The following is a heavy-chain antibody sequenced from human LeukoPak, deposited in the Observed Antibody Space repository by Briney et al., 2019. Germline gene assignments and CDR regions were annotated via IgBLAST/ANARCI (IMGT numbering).Heavy chain of an antibody. D-gene: IGHD1-26*01. V-gene: IGHV1-46*01. Sequence: ASVKVSCKASGYTFTSYYMHWVRQAPGQGLEWMGIINPSGGSTSYAQKLQGRVTMTTDTSTSTAYMELRSLRSDDTAVYYCARTRGIVGARDYWGQGTLVTVSS. CDR3: ARTRGIVGARDY. CDR2: INPSGGST. J-gene: IGHJ4*02. CDR1: GYTFTSYY.